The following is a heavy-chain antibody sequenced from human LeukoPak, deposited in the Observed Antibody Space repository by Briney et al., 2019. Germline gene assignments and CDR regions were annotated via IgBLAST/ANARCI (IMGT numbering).Heavy chain of an antibody. Sequence: SETLSLTCTVSGGSISSYYWSWIRQPPGKELEWIGYIYHSGRTNYNPSLKSRVTISVDTSKNQFSLKLSSVTAADTAVYYCARNADDSSSYPYFDYWGQGTLVTVSS. CDR2: IYHSGRT. CDR3: ARNADDSSSYPYFDY. V-gene: IGHV4-59*01. J-gene: IGHJ4*02. D-gene: IGHD3-22*01. CDR1: GGSISSYY.